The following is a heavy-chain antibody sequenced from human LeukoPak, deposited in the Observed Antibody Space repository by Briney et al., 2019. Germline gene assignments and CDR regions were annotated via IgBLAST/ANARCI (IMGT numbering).Heavy chain of an antibody. V-gene: IGHV3-30-3*01. CDR2: ISYDGSNK. CDR1: GFTFSSYA. Sequence: GGSLRLSCAASGFTFSSYAMHWVRQAPGKGLEWVAVISYDGSNKYYADSVKGRFTISRDNSKNTLYLRMNSLRAEDTAVYYCARDRSPYSGYGDLVGYWGQGTLVTVSS. J-gene: IGHJ4*02. CDR3: ARDRSPYSGYGDLVGY. D-gene: IGHD4-17*01.